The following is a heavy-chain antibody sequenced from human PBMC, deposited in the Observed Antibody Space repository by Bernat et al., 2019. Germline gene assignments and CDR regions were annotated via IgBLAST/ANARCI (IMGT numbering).Heavy chain of an antibody. V-gene: IGHV3-15*01. CDR2: IKRSSDGGTT. D-gene: IGHD3-3*01. J-gene: IGHJ6*03. CDR1: GLTFKNFW. CDR3: ATDAYYDFWSGYRDYYYYYMDV. Sequence: EVQLVESGGGLVNPGGSLRLSCAASGLTFKNFWMSWVRQAPGKGLEWVGRIKRSSDGGTTDYATPVKGRFTISRDDSKNTLYLQMNSLKIEDTAVYYCATDAYYDFWSGYRDYYYYYMDVWGKGTTVTVSS.